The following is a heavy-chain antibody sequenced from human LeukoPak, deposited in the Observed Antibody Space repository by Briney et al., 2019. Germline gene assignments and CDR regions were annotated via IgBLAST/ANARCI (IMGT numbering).Heavy chain of an antibody. CDR2: ISGSGGST. Sequence: GGSLRLSCAASGFTFSSYAMSWVRQAPGKGLEWVSAISGSGGSTYYADSVKGRFTISRDDSKNTAYLQMNSLKTEDTAVYYCTSLFRVTRWGQGTLVTVSS. J-gene: IGHJ4*02. D-gene: IGHD2-21*01. V-gene: IGHV3-23*01. CDR1: GFTFSSYA. CDR3: TSLFRVTR.